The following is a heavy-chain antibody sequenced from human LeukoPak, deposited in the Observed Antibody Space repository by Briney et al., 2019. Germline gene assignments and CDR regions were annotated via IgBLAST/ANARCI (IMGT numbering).Heavy chain of an antibody. D-gene: IGHD5-18*01. CDR3: AKDREEYTYECFDY. Sequence: GGSLRLSCAASGFTFSNYWMHWVRQAPGKGLEWVALISYDGSNKDYADSVKGRFTISRDNSKNTLYLQMNSLRAEDTAVYYCAKDREEYTYECFDYWGQGTLVTVSS. CDR1: GFTFSNYW. J-gene: IGHJ4*02. CDR2: ISYDGSNK. V-gene: IGHV3-30*18.